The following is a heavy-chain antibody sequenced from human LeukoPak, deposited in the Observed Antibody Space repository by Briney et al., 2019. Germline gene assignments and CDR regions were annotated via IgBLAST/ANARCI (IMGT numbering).Heavy chain of an antibody. Sequence: WASVKVSCKASGGPFSSYAISWVRQAPGQGLEWMGGIIPIFGTANYAQKFQGRVTITTDESTSTAYMELSSLRSEDTAVYYCARYYDSSATTLNYFDYWGQGTLVTVSS. V-gene: IGHV1-69*05. J-gene: IGHJ4*02. D-gene: IGHD3-22*01. CDR2: IIPIFGTA. CDR3: ARYYDSSATTLNYFDY. CDR1: GGPFSSYA.